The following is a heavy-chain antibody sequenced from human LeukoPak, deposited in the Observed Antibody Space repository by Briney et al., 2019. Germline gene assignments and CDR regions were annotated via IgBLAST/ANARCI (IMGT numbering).Heavy chain of an antibody. Sequence: ASVKVSCTASGYTFTSYDINWVRQATAQGLEWMGWMNPNSGNTGYAQKFQGRVTMTRNTSIITAYMELSSLRSEDTAVYYCARGTTVYAFDIWGQGTMVTVSS. CDR1: GYTFTSYD. J-gene: IGHJ3*02. CDR3: ARGTTVYAFDI. D-gene: IGHD4-17*01. V-gene: IGHV1-8*01. CDR2: MNPNSGNT.